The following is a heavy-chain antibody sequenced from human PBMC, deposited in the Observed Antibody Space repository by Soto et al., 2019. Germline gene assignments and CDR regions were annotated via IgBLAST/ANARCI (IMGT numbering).Heavy chain of an antibody. CDR3: IWQQDFYYGKAV. CDR1: GFSFSPAW. J-gene: IGHJ6*02. D-gene: IGHD6-13*01. Sequence: EVQLVESGGGLVTPGGSLRLSCTGTGFSFSPAWMNWVRQAPGKGLEWVGRMKSYRGGGTTDYAATVQGRFTISRDDYTHTLYLQMNSLKFEDTAMYFCIWQQDFYYGKAVWGQGTTVTVSS. V-gene: IGHV3-15*07. CDR2: MKSYRGGGTT.